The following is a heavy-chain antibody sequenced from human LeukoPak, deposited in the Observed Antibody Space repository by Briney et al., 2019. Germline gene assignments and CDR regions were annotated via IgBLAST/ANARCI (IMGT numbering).Heavy chain of an antibody. V-gene: IGHV3-9*01. CDR2: ISWNSGSI. CDR1: GFTFDDYA. D-gene: IGHD6-13*01. J-gene: IGHJ6*03. Sequence: GRSLRLSCAASGFTFDDYAMHWVRQAPGKGLEWVSGISWNSGSIGYADSVKGRFTISRDNAKNSPYLQMNSLRAEDTALYYCAKGEGSSWYYYMDVWGKGTTVTVSS. CDR3: AKGEGSSWYYYMDV.